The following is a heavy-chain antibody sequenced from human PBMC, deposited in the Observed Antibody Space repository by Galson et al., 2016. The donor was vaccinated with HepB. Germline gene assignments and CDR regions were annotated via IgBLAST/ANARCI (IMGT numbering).Heavy chain of an antibody. V-gene: IGHV4-61*09. Sequence: TLSLTCTVSGGSISSSGYYWSWIRQPAGKELEWIGHIYASGNTKYNPSLKSRVTISVDTSRNQFSLRLSSVTAADTAMYYCARLQPMAFFFDVWGQGAMVTVSS. CDR3: ARLQPMAFFFDV. CDR1: GGSISSSGYY. D-gene: IGHD5-24*01. CDR2: IYASGNT. J-gene: IGHJ3*01.